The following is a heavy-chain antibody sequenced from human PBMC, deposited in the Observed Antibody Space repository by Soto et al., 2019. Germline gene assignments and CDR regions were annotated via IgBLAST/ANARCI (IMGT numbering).Heavy chain of an antibody. CDR1: GITFSTYA. J-gene: IGHJ4*02. CDR2: ISGSGGST. D-gene: IGHD6-13*01. Sequence: GGSLRLSCAASGITFSTYAMSWVRQAPGKGLEWVSAISGSGGSTYYADSVKGRFTISRDKSKNTLCLQMNSLRAEDTALYYCAKSFSSNWYDYFDYWGQGSLVTVSS. CDR3: AKSFSSNWYDYFDY. V-gene: IGHV3-23*01.